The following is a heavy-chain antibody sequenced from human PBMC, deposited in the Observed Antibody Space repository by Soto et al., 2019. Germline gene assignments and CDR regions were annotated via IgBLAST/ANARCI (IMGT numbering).Heavy chain of an antibody. CDR3: AHYVSSSPAGWFDP. D-gene: IGHD3-10*02. CDR1: GLSLSTSREA. V-gene: IGHV2-5*02. CDR2: IYWDDDK. Sequence: QITLKESGPTLVKPTQTLTLTRTFSGLSLSTSREAVDWIRKPPGKALEWLALIYWDDDKRYNPTLKTRLTITKDTSKNQVVLTLTNMDPVDTATYYCAHYVSSSPAGWFDPWGQGILVTVSS. J-gene: IGHJ5*02.